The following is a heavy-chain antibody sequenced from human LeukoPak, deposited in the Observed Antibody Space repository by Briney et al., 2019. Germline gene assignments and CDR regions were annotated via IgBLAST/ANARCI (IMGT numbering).Heavy chain of an antibody. CDR2: MNPNSGNT. CDR3: ARSQRAYSGSYPLCY. CDR1: GYTFTSYD. V-gene: IGHV1-8*01. J-gene: IGHJ4*02. D-gene: IGHD1-26*01. Sequence: ASVKVSCRASGYTFTSYDINCVRQATGQGLEWMGWMNPNSGNTGYAQKFQGRVTMTRNTSISTAYMELSSLRSEDTAVYYCARSQRAYSGSYPLCYWGQGTLVTVSS.